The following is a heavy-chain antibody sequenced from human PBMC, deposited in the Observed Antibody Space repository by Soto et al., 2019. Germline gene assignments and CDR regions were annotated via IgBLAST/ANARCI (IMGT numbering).Heavy chain of an antibody. V-gene: IGHV4-30-4*01. Sequence: PSETLSLTCTVSGGSISSGDYYWSWIRQPPGKGLEWIGYIYYSGSTYYNPSLKSRVTISVDTSKNQFSLKLSSVTAADTAVYYCARLSYDSSGYYRTPTDYWGQGTLVTVSS. J-gene: IGHJ4*02. CDR1: GGSISSGDYY. D-gene: IGHD3-22*01. CDR3: ARLSYDSSGYYRTPTDY. CDR2: IYYSGST.